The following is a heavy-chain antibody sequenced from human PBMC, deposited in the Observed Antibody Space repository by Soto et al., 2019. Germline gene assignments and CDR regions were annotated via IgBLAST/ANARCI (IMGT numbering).Heavy chain of an antibody. J-gene: IGHJ4*02. D-gene: IGHD4-17*01. CDR3: EKESLSHGVY. V-gene: IGHV3-9*01. CDR2: ISRNRGSI. Sequence: EVQLVESGGGLVQPGRSLRLSCAASGFTFDDYAMHWVRQAPGKGLEWVSGISRNRGSIGYADSVKGRFTISRDNHKNSLYLQMNSLRAEDTALYYCEKESLSHGVYWGQGTLVTVSS. CDR1: GFTFDDYA.